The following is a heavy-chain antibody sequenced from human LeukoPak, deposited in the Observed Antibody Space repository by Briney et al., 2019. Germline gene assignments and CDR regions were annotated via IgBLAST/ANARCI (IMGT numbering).Heavy chain of an antibody. V-gene: IGHV3-64D*06. J-gene: IGHJ4*02. CDR1: GFTFSSFA. CDR2: ISNTGVST. CDR3: VKDDSYYYDSGIYPY. D-gene: IGHD3-10*01. Sequence: GGSLRLSCSASGFTFSSFALHWVRQAPGKGLEYVSGISNTGVSTYYADSVTGRFTISGDNSKNTLYLQMGSLRAEDTAIYYCVKDDSYYYDSGIYPYWGQGTLVTVSS.